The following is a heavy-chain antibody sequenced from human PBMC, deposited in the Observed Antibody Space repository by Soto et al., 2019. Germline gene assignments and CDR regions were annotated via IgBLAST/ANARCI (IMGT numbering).Heavy chain of an antibody. CDR2: IYWNDDK. V-gene: IGHV2-5*01. Sequence: XGPTLVNPTQTLTCTGTFALFSLITSGVGVGWIRQPPGKALEWLALIYWNDDKRYSPSLKSRLTITKDTSKNQVVLTMTNMDPVDTATYYCANRPGVTGNYYYHYGMDVWGQGTTVTVSS. CDR1: LFSLITSGVG. CDR3: ANRPGVTGNYYYHYGMDV. D-gene: IGHD2-8*02. J-gene: IGHJ6*02.